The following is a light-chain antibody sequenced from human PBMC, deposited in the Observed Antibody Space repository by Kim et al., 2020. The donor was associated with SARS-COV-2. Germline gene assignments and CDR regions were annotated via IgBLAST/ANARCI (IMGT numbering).Light chain of an antibody. V-gene: IGLV1-40*01. Sequence: QSVLTQPPSVSGAPGQRVTISCTGSSSNIGAGYDVHWYQQLPGTAPKLLIYGNSNRPSGVPDRFSGSKSGTSASLAITGLQAEDEADCYCQSYDSSLEGVFGGGTQLTVL. CDR2: GNS. CDR1: SSNIGAGYD. J-gene: IGLJ2*01. CDR3: QSYDSSLEGV.